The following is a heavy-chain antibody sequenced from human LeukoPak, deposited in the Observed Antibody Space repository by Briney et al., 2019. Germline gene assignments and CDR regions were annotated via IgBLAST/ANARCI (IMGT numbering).Heavy chain of an antibody. CDR1: GGSISSGGYS. D-gene: IGHD2-2*02. Sequence: SQTLSLTCAVSGGSISSGGYSWSWIRQPPGKGLEWIGYIYHSGSTNYNPSLKSRVTISVDTSKNQFSLKLSSVTAADTAVYYCARYRPLYFDYWGQGTLVTVSS. V-gene: IGHV4-30-2*02. J-gene: IGHJ4*02. CDR3: ARYRPLYFDY. CDR2: IYHSGST.